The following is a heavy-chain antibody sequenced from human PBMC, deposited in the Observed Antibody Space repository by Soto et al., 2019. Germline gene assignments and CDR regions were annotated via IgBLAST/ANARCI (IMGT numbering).Heavy chain of an antibody. CDR2: LNPDGGST. CDR3: ARDEGASLGCQY. V-gene: IGHV1-46*01. J-gene: IGHJ4*02. D-gene: IGHD6-13*01. CDR1: GYTFTDSY. Sequence: QVQLVQSGAEVKEPGASVTVSCTASGYTFTDSYIHWVRQAPGQGLEWMGVLNPDGGSTMYIKKFSGRVTLTQDMSTRTVHMVLSARSSDDTATDYCARDEGASLGCQYGGQGTPVNVFS.